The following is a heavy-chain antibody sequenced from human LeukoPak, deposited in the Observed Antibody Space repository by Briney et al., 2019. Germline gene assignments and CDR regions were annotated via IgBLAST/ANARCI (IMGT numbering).Heavy chain of an antibody. D-gene: IGHD3-22*01. CDR1: GGSISSSY. CDR2: MDSSGSI. Sequence: SETQSLTCTVAGGSISSSYWNWIRQSPGKGLEWIGNMDSSGSIKYNPSLRSRVTMSLDTSKNQVSLKLRSVTAADTATYYCTRGYYEPFDRWGQGTLVIVSS. CDR3: TRGYYEPFDR. J-gene: IGHJ5*02. V-gene: IGHV4-59*01.